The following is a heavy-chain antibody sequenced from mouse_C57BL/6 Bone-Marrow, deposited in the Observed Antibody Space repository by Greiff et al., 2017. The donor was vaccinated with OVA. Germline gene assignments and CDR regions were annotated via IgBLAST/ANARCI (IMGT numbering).Heavy chain of an antibody. J-gene: IGHJ3*01. V-gene: IGHV1-61*01. CDR2: IYPSDSET. D-gene: IGHD2-5*01. CDR1: GYTFTSYW. Sequence: QVHVKQPGAELVRPGSSVKLSCKASGYTFTSYWMDWVKQRPGQGLEWIGNIYPSDSETHYNQKFKDKATLTVDKSSSTAYMQLSSLTSEDSAVYYCARGAYYSNFQAWFADWGQGTLVTVSA. CDR3: ARGAYYSNFQAWFAD.